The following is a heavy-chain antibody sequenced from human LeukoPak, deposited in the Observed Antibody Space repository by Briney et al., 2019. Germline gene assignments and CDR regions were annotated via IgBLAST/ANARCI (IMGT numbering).Heavy chain of an antibody. CDR2: ISSSSSTI. D-gene: IGHD3-9*01. CDR3: ARGDYDILTGYSTSIDY. Sequence: GGSLRLSCAASGFTFSSYSMNWVRQAPGKGLEWVSYISSSSSTIYYADSVKGRFTISRDSAKNSLYLQMNSLRAEDTAVYYCARGDYDILTGYSTSIDYWGQGTLVTVSS. J-gene: IGHJ4*02. CDR1: GFTFSSYS. V-gene: IGHV3-48*01.